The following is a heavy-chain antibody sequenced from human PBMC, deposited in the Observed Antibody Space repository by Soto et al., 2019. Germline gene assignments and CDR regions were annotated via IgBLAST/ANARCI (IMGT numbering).Heavy chain of an antibody. D-gene: IGHD6-13*01. V-gene: IGHV4-4*02. CDR3: ASSPYSSWHGKNWFDP. Sequence: QVQLQESGPGLVKPSGTLSLTCAVSGGSISSSNWWSWVRQPPGKGLEWIGEIYHSGSTNYNPSLKSRVTISVDKSKNQFSLKLSSVTAAGTAVDYCASSPYSSWHGKNWFDPWGQGTLVTVSS. J-gene: IGHJ5*02. CDR2: IYHSGST. CDR1: GGSISSSNW.